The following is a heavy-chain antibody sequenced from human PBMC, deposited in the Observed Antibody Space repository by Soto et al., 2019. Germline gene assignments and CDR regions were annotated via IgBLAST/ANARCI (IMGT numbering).Heavy chain of an antibody. V-gene: IGHV2-5*01. J-gene: IGHJ3*02. CDR1: GISLSTSEVG. CDR2: VYWNDDK. CDR3: ARGLATLPVFAFDI. D-gene: IGHD1-1*01. Sequence: QITLKGSGPPLLNPTQPLTLTCTLSGISLSTSEVGLGWFRKTPGKALEWLALVYWNDDKHYSPSLKNRLTITKDTSKNQAILTMTNMDPVDTATYYCARGLATLPVFAFDIWGQGTVVTVSS.